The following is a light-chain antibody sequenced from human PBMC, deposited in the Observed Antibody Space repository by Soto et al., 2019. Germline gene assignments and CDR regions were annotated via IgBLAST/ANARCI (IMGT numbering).Light chain of an antibody. CDR3: QQSYSRMT. V-gene: IGKV1-39*01. J-gene: IGKJ1*01. CDR2: AAS. CDR1: QSISSY. Sequence: DIQMTQSPSSLSASVGGGVTITCRASQSISSYVSWYQQKPGKAPKLLIYAASRLESGVPSRFSGSRSGTDFTLTISSLQPGDFATYYCQQSYSRMTFGQGTKVDIK.